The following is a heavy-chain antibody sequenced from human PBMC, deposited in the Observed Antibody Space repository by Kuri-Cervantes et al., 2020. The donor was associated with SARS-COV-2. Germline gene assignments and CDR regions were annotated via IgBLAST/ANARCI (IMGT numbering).Heavy chain of an antibody. CDR3: ASAERYCSSTSCYTYAFDI. D-gene: IGHD2-2*02. CDR2: IIPIFGTA. CDR1: GYTFSSYA. V-gene: IGHV1-69*05. Sequence: SVKVSCKASGYTFSSYAISWVRQAPGQGLEWMGGIIPIFGTANYAQKFQGRVTITTDESTSTAYMELSSLRSEDTAVYYCASAERYCSSTSCYTYAFDIWGQGTMVTVSS. J-gene: IGHJ3*02.